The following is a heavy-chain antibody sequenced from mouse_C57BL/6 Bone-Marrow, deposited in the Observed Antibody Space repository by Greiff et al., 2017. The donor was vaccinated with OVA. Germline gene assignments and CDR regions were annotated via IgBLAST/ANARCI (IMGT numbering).Heavy chain of an antibody. J-gene: IGHJ1*03. Sequence: EVQRVESGGGLVQPGGSLSLSCAASGFTFTDYYMSWVRQPPGKALEWLGFIRNKANGYTTEYSASVKGRFTISRDNSQSILYLQMNALRAEDSATYYCARLAGTGWYFDVWGTGTTVTVSS. CDR3: ARLAGTGWYFDV. CDR1: GFTFTDYY. CDR2: IRNKANGYTT. D-gene: IGHD3-1*01. V-gene: IGHV7-3*01.